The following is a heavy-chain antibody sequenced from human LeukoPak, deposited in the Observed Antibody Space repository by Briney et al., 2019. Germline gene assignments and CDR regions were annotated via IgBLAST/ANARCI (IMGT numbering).Heavy chain of an antibody. Sequence: SETLSLTCTVSGGSISNYFWSWIRQPAGKGLEWIGSIYYSGSTYYNPSLKSRVTISVDTSKNQFSLKLSSVTAADTAVYYCASGIAAFGYYYMDVWGKGTTVTVSS. D-gene: IGHD6-13*01. J-gene: IGHJ6*03. CDR2: IYYSGST. CDR3: ASGIAAFGYYYMDV. CDR1: GGSISNYF. V-gene: IGHV4-4*07.